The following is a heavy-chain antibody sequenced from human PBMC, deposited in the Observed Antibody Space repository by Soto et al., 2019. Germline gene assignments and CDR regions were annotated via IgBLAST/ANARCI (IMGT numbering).Heavy chain of an antibody. J-gene: IGHJ4*02. CDR3: ARAGFERLYFDQ. V-gene: IGHV3-53*01. CDR1: GFTVTNSY. Sequence: EVQLVESGGDLIQPGGSLRLSCAASGFTVTNSYMAWVRQAPGKGLEWVSVVYTSGRTYHADSVKGRFTVSRDISTNMFFLQMNKLSAEDMPTYYCARAGFERLYFDQWGRGTLVTVSS. D-gene: IGHD1-1*01. CDR2: VYTSGRT.